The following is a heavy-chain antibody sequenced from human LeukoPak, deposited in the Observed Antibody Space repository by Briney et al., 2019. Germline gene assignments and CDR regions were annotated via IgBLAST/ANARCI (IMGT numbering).Heavy chain of an antibody. J-gene: IGHJ3*02. CDR1: GFTFSTYP. CDR2: SSHDGTIR. V-gene: IGHV3-30*04. D-gene: IGHD5-12*01. CDR3: ARVVATNDAFDI. Sequence: GNSLRLSCAASGFTFSTYPMHWVRQAPGKGLEWVSLSSHDGTIRYADSVKGRFTISRDNSKNTLYLQMNSLTPEDTAVYYCARVVATNDAFDIWGQGTMVTVSS.